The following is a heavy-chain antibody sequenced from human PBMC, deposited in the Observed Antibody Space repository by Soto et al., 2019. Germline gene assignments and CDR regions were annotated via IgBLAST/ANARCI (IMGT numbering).Heavy chain of an antibody. CDR2: INFRGTT. CDR1: GESLSGYS. Sequence: SETLSLTCDVHGESLSGYSWSWIRQPPGKGLEWVGEINFRGTTNYHPSLKSRVSMSVDTSKNQISLNMSSVTAADTALYFCTRKLEASIRLVEWFSYKWFDPWGPGTLVTVSS. D-gene: IGHD3-3*01. J-gene: IGHJ5*02. CDR3: TRKLEASIRLVEWFSYKWFDP. V-gene: IGHV4-34*01.